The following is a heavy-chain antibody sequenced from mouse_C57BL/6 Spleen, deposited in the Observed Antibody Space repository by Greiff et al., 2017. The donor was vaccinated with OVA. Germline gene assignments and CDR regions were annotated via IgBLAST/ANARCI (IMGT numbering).Heavy chain of an antibody. CDR3: ARIPNYYGSSYDYAMDY. CDR2: INPNNGGT. Sequence: EVKLQESGPELVKPGASVKIPCKASGYTFTDYNMDWVKQSHGKSLEWIGDINPNNGGTIYNQKFKGKATLTVDKSSSTAYMELRSLTSEDTAVYYCARIPNYYGSSYDYAMDYWGQGTSVTVSS. J-gene: IGHJ4*01. CDR1: GYTFTDYN. D-gene: IGHD1-1*01. V-gene: IGHV1-18*01.